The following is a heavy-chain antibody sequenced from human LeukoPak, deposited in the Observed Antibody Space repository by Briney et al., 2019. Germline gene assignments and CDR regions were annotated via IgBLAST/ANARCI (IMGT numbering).Heavy chain of an antibody. CDR1: GGSISSGGYY. CDR3: ARTVSSALLFFDY. CDR2: INYIGST. J-gene: IGHJ4*02. Sequence: PSETLSLTCTVSGGSISSGGYYWSWIRQHPGKGLEWTGYINYIGSTYYNPSLKSRITISVDTSKNQFSLYLSSVTAADTAVYYCARTVSSALLFFDYWGQGTLVTVSS. V-gene: IGHV4-31*03. D-gene: IGHD6-25*01.